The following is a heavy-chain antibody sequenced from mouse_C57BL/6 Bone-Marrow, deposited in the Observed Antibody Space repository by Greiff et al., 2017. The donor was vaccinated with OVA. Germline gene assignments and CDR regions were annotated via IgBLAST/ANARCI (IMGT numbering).Heavy chain of an antibody. CDR3: ASRDYYGSSYRDY. CDR1: GYTFTDYY. J-gene: IGHJ2*01. CDR2: IYPGSGNT. Sequence: VKLVESGAELVRPGASVKLSCKASGYTFTDYYINWVKQRPGQGLEWIARIYPGSGNTYYNEKFKGKATLTAEKSSSTAYMQLSSLTSEDSAVYFCASRDYYGSSYRDYWGQGTTLTVSS. D-gene: IGHD1-1*01. V-gene: IGHV1-76*01.